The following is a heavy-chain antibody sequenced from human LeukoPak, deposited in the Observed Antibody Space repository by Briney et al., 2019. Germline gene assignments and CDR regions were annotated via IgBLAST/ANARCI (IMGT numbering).Heavy chain of an antibody. CDR3: AMVLVAAPQNDMGPFDY. J-gene: IGHJ4*02. CDR1: GFTFSSYG. V-gene: IGHV3-30*03. Sequence: GGSLRLSCAASGFTFSSYGMHWVRQAPGKGLEWVAVISYDGSNRYYADSVKGRFTISRDNSKNTLYLQMNSLRAEDTAVYYCAMVLVAAPQNDMGPFDYWGQGTLVTVSS. D-gene: IGHD2-15*01. CDR2: ISYDGSNR.